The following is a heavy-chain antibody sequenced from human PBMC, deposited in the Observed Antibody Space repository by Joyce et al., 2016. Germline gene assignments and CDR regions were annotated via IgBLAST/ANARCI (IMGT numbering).Heavy chain of an antibody. CDR1: DLNCKKAW. J-gene: IGHJ4*02. Sequence: ELQLVESGGGLVKPGGSLRLSCAVFDLNCKKAWVNWVRQAAGKGLEWVGRVKSDGTIEYVGPVKGRFTISRDVSINRVFLQMNSLKAEDTAVYYCATDAGGNGDYYRAWGQGTLVTVSS. CDR2: VKSDGTI. D-gene: IGHD4-17*01. CDR3: ATDAGGNGDYYRA. V-gene: IGHV3-15*07.